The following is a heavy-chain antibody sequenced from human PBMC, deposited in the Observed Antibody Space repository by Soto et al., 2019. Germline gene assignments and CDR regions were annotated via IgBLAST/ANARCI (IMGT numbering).Heavy chain of an antibody. Sequence: QLQLQESGSGLVKPSQTLSLTCAVSGGSISSGGYSWSWIRQPPGKGLEWIGYIYHSGCTHYNPSLXGXVXLXXPRSKPHFSLKLSSVPAADTAAYDCAAGGGLPRYCWCQGNLVNVSS. V-gene: IGHV4-30-2*01. CDR3: AAGGGLPRYC. CDR2: IYHSGCT. CDR1: GGSISSGGYS. D-gene: IGHD5-12*01. J-gene: IGHJ4*02.